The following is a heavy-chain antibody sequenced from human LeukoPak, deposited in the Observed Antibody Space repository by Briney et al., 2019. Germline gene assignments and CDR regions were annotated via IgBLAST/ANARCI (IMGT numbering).Heavy chain of an antibody. Sequence: SETLSLTCAVYGGSFSGYYWSWIRQPPGKGLEWMGEINHSGSTNYNPSLTSRVTISVDTSKNQFSLKVTSVTAADTAVYYCARAKEYGYNYGPGFGFDPWGQGTPVTVSS. CDR1: GGSFSGYY. CDR2: INHSGST. CDR3: ARAKEYGYNYGPGFGFDP. J-gene: IGHJ5*01. V-gene: IGHV4-34*01. D-gene: IGHD5-18*01.